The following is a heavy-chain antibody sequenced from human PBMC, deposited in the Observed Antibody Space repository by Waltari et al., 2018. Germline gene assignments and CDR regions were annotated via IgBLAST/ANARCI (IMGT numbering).Heavy chain of an antibody. CDR1: GGTFSSYA. D-gene: IGHD3-10*01. Sequence: QVQLVQSGAEVKKPGSSVKVSCNASGGTFSSYALSWVRQAPGQGLEWMGGIIPICGTANYAQKFQGRVTITADKSTSTAYMELSSLRSEDTAVYYCAGVVVRGGLYDYWGQGTLVTVSS. CDR2: IIPICGTA. J-gene: IGHJ4*02. V-gene: IGHV1-69*14. CDR3: AGVVVRGGLYDY.